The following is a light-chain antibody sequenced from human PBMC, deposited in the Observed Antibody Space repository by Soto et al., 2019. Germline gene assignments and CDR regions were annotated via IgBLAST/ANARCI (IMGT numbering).Light chain of an antibody. CDR2: SAS. CDR3: QQSYITPVT. CDR1: QTVSRY. V-gene: IGKV1-39*01. J-gene: IGKJ1*01. Sequence: DIQMTQSPSSLSASVEDRVPITCRASQTVSRYLIWYQQRPGRAANLLIYSASSLQSGGLSRFSGSGSGTDFTLTISSLQPEDFSTYYCQQSYITPVTFGQGTKVDIK.